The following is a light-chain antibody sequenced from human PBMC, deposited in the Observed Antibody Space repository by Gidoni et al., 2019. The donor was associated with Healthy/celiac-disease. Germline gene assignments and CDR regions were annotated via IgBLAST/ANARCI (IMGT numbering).Light chain of an antibody. J-gene: IGKJ3*01. CDR1: QGISSY. V-gene: IGKV1-8*01. CDR3: QQYYSYPPA. Sequence: AIRMTQSPSSFSASTGDRVTITCRVSQGISSYLAWYQQKPGKAPKLLIYAASTLQSGVPSRCSGSGYGTDFTLTISCLQSEDFANYYCQQYYSYPPAFGPGTKVDIK. CDR2: AAS.